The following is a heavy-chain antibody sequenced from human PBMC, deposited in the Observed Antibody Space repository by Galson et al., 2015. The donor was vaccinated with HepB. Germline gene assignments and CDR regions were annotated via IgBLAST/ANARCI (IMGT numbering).Heavy chain of an antibody. J-gene: IGHJ2*01. CDR2: IYDSGRT. D-gene: IGHD2-15*01. CDR3: ARDLTCSGGCGFNRYFDL. CDR1: GGSISSSDYY. V-gene: IGHV4-39*02. Sequence: SETLSLTCTVSGGSISSSDYYWGWIRQPPGKGLEWIGNIYDSGRTYNNPSLKSRVTITVDTSKKQYSLKLRSVTASDTAIYYCARDLTCSGGCGFNRYFDLWGRGTLVTVSS.